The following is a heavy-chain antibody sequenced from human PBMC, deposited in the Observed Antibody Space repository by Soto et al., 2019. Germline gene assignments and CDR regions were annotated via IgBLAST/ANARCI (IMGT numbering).Heavy chain of an antibody. CDR3: ARVPDY. CDR2: INPSGST. Sequence: PSETLSLTCAVYGETFSGYYWTWIRQPPGEGLEWIGEINPSGSTNYNPSLKSRVTMSADTSKNQFSLKLSSVTAADTAVYYCARVPDYWGQGTLVTVSS. CDR1: GETFSGYY. V-gene: IGHV4-34*01. D-gene: IGHD2-2*01. J-gene: IGHJ4*02.